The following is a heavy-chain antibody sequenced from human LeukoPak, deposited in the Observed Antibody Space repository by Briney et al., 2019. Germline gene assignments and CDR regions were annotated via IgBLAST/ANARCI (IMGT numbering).Heavy chain of an antibody. J-gene: IGHJ4*02. V-gene: IGHV4-34*01. CDR2: IYHSGST. Sequence: PSETLSLTCAVYGRSFSGYYWSWIRQPPGKGLEWIGEIYHSGSTNYNPSLKSRVTISVDTSKNQFSLKLSSVTAADTAVYYCARGPPRFIDYWGQGTLVTVPS. CDR3: ARGPPRFIDY. CDR1: GRSFSGYY.